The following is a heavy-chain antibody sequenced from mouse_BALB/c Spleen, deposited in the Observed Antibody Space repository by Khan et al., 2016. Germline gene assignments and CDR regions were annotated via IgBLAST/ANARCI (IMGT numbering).Heavy chain of an antibody. J-gene: IGHJ3*01. CDR2: INPNTGYT. Sequence: QVQLKESGAELAKPGASVKMSCKASGYTFTDYWMHWVKQRPGQGLEWIGYINPNTGYTEYNQKFKDKATLTADKSSSTAYMQLSSLTSEDSAVYYCASSCYSYGSSYGWFAYWGQGTLVTVSA. CDR1: GYTFTDYW. V-gene: IGHV1-7*01. D-gene: IGHD1-1*01. CDR3: ASSCYSYGSSYGWFAY.